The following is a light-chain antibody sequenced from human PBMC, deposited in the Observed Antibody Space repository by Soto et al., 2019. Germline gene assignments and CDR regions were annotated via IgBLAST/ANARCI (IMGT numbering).Light chain of an antibody. CDR1: QSISSW. CDR3: QQYESYSPWT. J-gene: IGKJ1*01. CDR2: DAS. V-gene: IGKV1-5*01. Sequence: DVHMTQSPSALSASVGYRATITCRASQSISSWLAWYQQKPWKAPKLLIYDASTLQSAVPSRYSGSGSGTEFTLTISNLQPDDFATHYCQQYESYSPWTFGQGTKVDIK.